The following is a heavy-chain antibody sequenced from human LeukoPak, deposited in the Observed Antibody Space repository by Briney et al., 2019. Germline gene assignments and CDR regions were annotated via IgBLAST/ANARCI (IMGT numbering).Heavy chain of an antibody. CDR1: GFTFSSYV. V-gene: IGHV3-48*03. Sequence: PGGSLRLSCAASGFTFSSYVMNWVRQAPGKGLEWVSYISHTGTTIYYADSVKGRFTISRDSAKNSLFLQMNSLRAEDTAVYYCARDGTSPMSNYYYAMDVWGQGTTVTVSS. D-gene: IGHD5/OR15-5a*01. CDR2: ISHTGTTI. CDR3: ARDGTSPMSNYYYAMDV. J-gene: IGHJ6*02.